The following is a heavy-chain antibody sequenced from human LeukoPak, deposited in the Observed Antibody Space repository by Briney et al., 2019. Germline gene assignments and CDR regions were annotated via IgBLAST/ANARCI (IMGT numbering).Heavy chain of an antibody. V-gene: IGHV4-34*01. Sequence: SETLSLTCAVYGESFSDYYWSWIRQPPGKGLEWIGEINHSGSTNNNPSLKSRVTISVDTSKNQFSLKLSSVTAADTAVYYCARGVTTRTLFDYWGQGTLVTVSS. CDR1: GESFSDYY. D-gene: IGHD4-17*01. CDR3: ARGVTTRTLFDY. CDR2: INHSGST. J-gene: IGHJ4*02.